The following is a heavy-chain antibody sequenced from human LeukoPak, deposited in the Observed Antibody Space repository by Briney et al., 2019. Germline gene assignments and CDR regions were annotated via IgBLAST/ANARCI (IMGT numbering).Heavy chain of an antibody. V-gene: IGHV3-49*04. J-gene: IGHJ4*02. CDR3: TRDHPGYYYDSSGYYQFDY. CDR1: GFTFGDYA. D-gene: IGHD3-22*01. CDR2: IRSKAYGGTT. Sequence: PGGSLRLSYTASGFTFGDYAMSWVRQAPEKGLEWVGFIRSKAYGGTTEYAASVKGRFTISRDDSKSIAYLQMNSLKTEDTAVYYCTRDHPGYYYDSSGYYQFDYWGQGTLVTVSS.